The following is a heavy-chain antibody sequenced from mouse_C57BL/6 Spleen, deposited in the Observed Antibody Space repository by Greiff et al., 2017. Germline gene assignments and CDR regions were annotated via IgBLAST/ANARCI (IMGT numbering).Heavy chain of an antibody. D-gene: IGHD2-1*01. CDR2: IWSGGST. V-gene: IGHV2-2*01. CDR3: ARTDYGNWFAY. CDR1: GFSLTSYG. J-gene: IGHJ3*01. Sequence: VKLVESGPGLVQPSQSLSITCTVSGFSLTSYGVHWVRQSPGKGLEWLGVIWSGGSTDYNAAFISRLSISKDNSKSQVFFKMNSLQADDTAIYYCARTDYGNWFAYWGQGTLVTVSA.